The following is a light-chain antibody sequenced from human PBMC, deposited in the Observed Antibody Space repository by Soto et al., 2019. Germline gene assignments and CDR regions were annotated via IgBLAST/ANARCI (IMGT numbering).Light chain of an antibody. CDR1: SSDVGGTNF. J-gene: IGLJ1*01. CDR3: GSYAGSSSV. Sequence: QSALTQPPSASGSPGQSVTISCTGTSSDVGGTNFVSWYQQHPGKAPKLIIFEVSKQPSGVPNRFSGSKSGNTASLTVSGLQAEDEADYYCGSYAGSSSVFGTGTQLTVL. V-gene: IGLV2-8*01. CDR2: EVS.